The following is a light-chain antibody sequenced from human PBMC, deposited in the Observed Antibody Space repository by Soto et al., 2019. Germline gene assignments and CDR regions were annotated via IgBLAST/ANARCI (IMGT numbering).Light chain of an antibody. CDR1: QSVSSY. J-gene: IGKJ4*01. V-gene: IGKV3-11*01. Sequence: EIVLTQSPATLSLPQGERATLSCRASQSVSSYLAWYQQKPGQAPRLLIYDASNRATGIPARFSGSGSGTDFTLTISSLEPQDFAVYYCQQRSNWPQLTFGGGTKVEI. CDR2: DAS. CDR3: QQRSNWPQLT.